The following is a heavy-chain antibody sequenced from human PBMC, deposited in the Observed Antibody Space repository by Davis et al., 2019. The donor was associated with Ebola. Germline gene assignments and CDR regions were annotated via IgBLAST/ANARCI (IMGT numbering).Heavy chain of an antibody. CDR2: INAGNGNT. Sequence: VSVKVSCKASGYTFTSYAMHWVRQAPGQRLEWMGWINAGNGNTKYSQKFQGRVTITRDTSASTAYMELSSLRSEDTAVYYCARDWVGATSLKYYYGMDVWGQGTTVTVSS. CDR1: GYTFTSYA. J-gene: IGHJ6*02. CDR3: ARDWVGATSLKYYYGMDV. D-gene: IGHD1-26*01. V-gene: IGHV1-3*01.